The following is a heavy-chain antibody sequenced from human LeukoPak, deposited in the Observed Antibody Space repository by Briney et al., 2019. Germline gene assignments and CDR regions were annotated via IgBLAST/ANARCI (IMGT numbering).Heavy chain of an antibody. D-gene: IGHD5-18*01. V-gene: IGHV3-21*01. CDR2: ISSSSSYI. Sequence: GGSLRLSCAASGFTFSSYSMNWVRQAPGKGLEWVSSISSSSSYIYYADSVKGRFTISRDNAKNSLYLQMNSLRAEDTAVYYCARSDTAMVSPDYWGQGTLVTVSS. J-gene: IGHJ4*02. CDR1: GFTFSSYS. CDR3: ARSDTAMVSPDY.